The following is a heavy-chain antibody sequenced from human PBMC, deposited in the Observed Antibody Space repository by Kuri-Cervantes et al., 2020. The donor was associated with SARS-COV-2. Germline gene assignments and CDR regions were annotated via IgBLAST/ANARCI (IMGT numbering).Heavy chain of an antibody. V-gene: IGHV3-30*12. CDR2: MSHDGDLK. CDR1: GFTFSNYA. Sequence: GGSLRLSCAASGFTFSNYAMHWVRQAPGKGLECVAVMSHDGDLKYYTDSVKGRFTITRDNSKNTLYLQMNSLRAEDTAVYYCARGSFGLFDLLSLFDFWGQGSLVTVSS. CDR3: ARGSFGLFDLLSLFDF. J-gene: IGHJ4*02. D-gene: IGHD3-9*01.